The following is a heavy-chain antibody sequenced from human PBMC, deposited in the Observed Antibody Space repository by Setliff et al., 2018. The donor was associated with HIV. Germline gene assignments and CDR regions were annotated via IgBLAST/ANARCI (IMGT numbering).Heavy chain of an antibody. D-gene: IGHD1-26*01. J-gene: IGHJ4*02. CDR1: GYTFSNYV. Sequence: GASVKVSCKASGYTFSNYVMNWVRQAPGQGLQWMGLINTNTGNPTYAQGFTGRFVFSLDTSVSTAYLQISSLKAEDTALYYCARSGGAASSGSYYWGQGTLVTVS. CDR3: ARSGGAASSGSYY. V-gene: IGHV7-4-1*02. CDR2: INTNTGNP.